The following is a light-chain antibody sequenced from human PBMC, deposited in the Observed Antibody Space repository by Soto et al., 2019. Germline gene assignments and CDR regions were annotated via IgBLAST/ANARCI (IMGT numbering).Light chain of an antibody. Sequence: DIQMTQSPPSVSAFVGDRVTISCRASQDISNWLAWYQQKPGEAPKFLIYAASNLQSGVPSKFSVSGSGTDFTLTISSLQPEDFAVYYCQQARRFPITFGQGTKVDIK. CDR3: QQARRFPIT. CDR1: QDISNW. V-gene: IGKV1-12*01. J-gene: IGKJ1*01. CDR2: AAS.